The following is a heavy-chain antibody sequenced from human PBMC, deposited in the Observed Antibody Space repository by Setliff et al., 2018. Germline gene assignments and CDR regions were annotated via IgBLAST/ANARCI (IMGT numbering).Heavy chain of an antibody. V-gene: IGHV4-31*01. CDR1: GGSISSGGYY. D-gene: IGHD1-1*01. CDR2: IYYSGST. Sequence: SETLSLTCTVSGGSISSGGYYWSWIRQHPGKGLEWIGYIYYSGSTYYNPSLKSLVTISVDTSKNQFSLKLSSVTAADTAVYYCARGNDRMRTFDYWGQGTLVTVSS. CDR3: ARGNDRMRTFDY. J-gene: IGHJ4*02.